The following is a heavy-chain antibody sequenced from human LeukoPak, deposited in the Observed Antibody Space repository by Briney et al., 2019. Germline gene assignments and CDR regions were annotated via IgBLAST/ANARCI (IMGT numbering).Heavy chain of an antibody. CDR3: ARADSVSSTWSSFDY. J-gene: IGHJ4*01. D-gene: IGHD6-13*01. Sequence: GASVKLFCKASGYTFTNNFMLWVRQAPGRGLEWMGIINPSGGRTTYAQKFQGRLTMTRDTSTSTVYMELSSLTSEDTAVYHCARADSVSSTWSSFDYWGHGTLVTVSS. V-gene: IGHV1-46*01. CDR2: INPSGGRT. CDR1: GYTFTNNF.